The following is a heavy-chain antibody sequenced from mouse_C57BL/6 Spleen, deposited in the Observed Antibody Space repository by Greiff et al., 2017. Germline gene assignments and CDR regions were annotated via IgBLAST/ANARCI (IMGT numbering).Heavy chain of an antibody. D-gene: IGHD2-3*01. V-gene: IGHV5-16*01. CDR3: ARDGDGYSYAMDY. J-gene: IGHJ4*01. CDR1: GFTFSDYY. CDR2: INYDGSST. Sequence: EVQVVESEGGLVQPGSSMKLSCTASGFTFSDYYMAWVRQVPEKGLEWVANINYDGSSTYYLDSLKSRFIISRDNAKNILYLQMSSLKSEDTATYYCARDGDGYSYAMDYWGQGTSVTVSS.